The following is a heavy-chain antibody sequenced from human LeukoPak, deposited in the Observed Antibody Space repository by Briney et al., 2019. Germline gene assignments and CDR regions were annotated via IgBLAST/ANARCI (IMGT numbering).Heavy chain of an antibody. D-gene: IGHD6-6*01. CDR1: GFTFSSYE. Sequence: GGSLRLSCAASGFTFSSYEMNWVRQAPGKGLEWVSYISSSSSTIYYADSVKGRFTISRDNAKNSLYLQMNSLRAEDTAVYYCARDGVYSSSSSFPYYYYYYMDVWGKGTTVTVSS. V-gene: IGHV3-48*01. J-gene: IGHJ6*03. CDR2: ISSSSSTI. CDR3: ARDGVYSSSSSFPYYYYYYMDV.